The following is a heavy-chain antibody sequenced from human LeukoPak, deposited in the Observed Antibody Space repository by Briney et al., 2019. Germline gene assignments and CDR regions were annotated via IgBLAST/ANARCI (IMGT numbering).Heavy chain of an antibody. CDR2: ISGSGGST. J-gene: IGHJ6*02. V-gene: IGHV3-23*01. CDR1: GFTFSSYA. CDR3: AKSVPAAPYGMDV. Sequence: GSLRLSCAASGFTFSSYAMSWVRQAPGKGLEWVSAISGSGGSTYYADSVKGRFTISRDNSKNTVFLEMNSLRAEDTAVYYCAKSVPAAPYGMDVWGQGTTVTVSS. D-gene: IGHD2-2*01.